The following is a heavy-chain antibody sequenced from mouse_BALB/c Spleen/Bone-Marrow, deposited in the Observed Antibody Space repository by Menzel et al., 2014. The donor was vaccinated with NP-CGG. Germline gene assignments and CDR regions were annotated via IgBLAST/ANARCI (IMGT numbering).Heavy chain of an antibody. D-gene: IGHD3-2*01. V-gene: IGHV1-7*01. CDR1: DYTFTTYW. CDR2: INPTTGYT. CDR3: ARSTGAMDY. J-gene: IGHJ4*01. Sequence: VKLQESGAELAKPGASVKMSCKASDYTFTTYWMHWVKQRPGQGLEWIGFINPTTGYTECNQNFKDKASLTADKSSSTAYMQLSSLTSEDSAVYYCARSTGAMDYWDQGTSVTVSS.